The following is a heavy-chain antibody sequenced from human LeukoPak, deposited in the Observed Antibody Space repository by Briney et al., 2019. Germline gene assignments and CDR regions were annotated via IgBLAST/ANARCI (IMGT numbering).Heavy chain of an antibody. V-gene: IGHV4-39*01. CDR1: SGSISSPLHY. Sequence: SETLSLTCSVSSGSISSPLHYWGWIRQPPGKGLEWIGSIFYTGSTYYNPSLKSRVTISVDTSKNQFSLKLSSVTAADTAVYYCARHEVSGAAGPYFDYWGQGTLVTVSS. D-gene: IGHD6-13*01. CDR2: IFYTGST. CDR3: ARHEVSGAAGPYFDY. J-gene: IGHJ4*02.